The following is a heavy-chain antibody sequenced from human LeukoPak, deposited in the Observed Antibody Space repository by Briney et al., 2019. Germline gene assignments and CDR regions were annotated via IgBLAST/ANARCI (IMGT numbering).Heavy chain of an antibody. J-gene: IGHJ4*02. D-gene: IGHD5-24*01. Sequence: SETLSLTCAVYGGSFSGYYWGWIRQPPGKGLEWIGEINHSGSTNYNTSLKTRVTISVDTTKNQFSLKLSSLTAADTAVYYCARHRGDYYFDYWGQGTLVTVSS. V-gene: IGHV4-34*01. CDR2: INHSGST. CDR3: ARHRGDYYFDY. CDR1: GGSFSGYY.